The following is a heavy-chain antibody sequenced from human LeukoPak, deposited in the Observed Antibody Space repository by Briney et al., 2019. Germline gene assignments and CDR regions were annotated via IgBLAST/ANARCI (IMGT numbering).Heavy chain of an antibody. Sequence: PSETPSLTCTVSGGSIGGYYWSWIRQPPGKGLEWIGYIYYSGSTNYNPSLKSRVSMSVDTSKNQFSLRLSSVTAADTAVYYCAREGYSSGWYKTDYWGQGTLVTVSS. CDR3: AREGYSSGWYKTDY. CDR1: GGSIGGYY. V-gene: IGHV4-59*01. J-gene: IGHJ4*02. CDR2: IYYSGST. D-gene: IGHD6-19*01.